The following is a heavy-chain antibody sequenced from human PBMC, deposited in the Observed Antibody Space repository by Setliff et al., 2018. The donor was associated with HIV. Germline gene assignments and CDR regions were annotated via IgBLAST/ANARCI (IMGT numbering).Heavy chain of an antibody. J-gene: IGHJ4*02. V-gene: IGHV3-73*01. CDR2: IRSKADKYAT. CDR3: TTDLGGSYHGWNY. CDR1: GFTFSGAE. D-gene: IGHD1-26*01. Sequence: GESLKISCAASGFTFSGAEIHWVRQASGKGLEWVGRIRSKADKYATDYGASAKGRFIISRDDSKKTAYLQMSSLRAEDTAMYYCTTDLGGSYHGWNYWGQGTLVTVSS.